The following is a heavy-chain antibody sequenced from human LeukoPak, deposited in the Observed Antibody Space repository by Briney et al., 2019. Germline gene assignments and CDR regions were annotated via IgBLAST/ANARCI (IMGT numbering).Heavy chain of an antibody. CDR3: ARAGQLWAYGMDV. CDR2: IYSGGST. D-gene: IGHD5-18*01. V-gene: IGHV3-53*01. CDR1: GFTVSSNY. Sequence: GGSLRLSCAASGFTVSSNYMSWVRQAPGKGLEWVSVIYSGGSTYYADSVKGRFTISRDNSKNTLYLQMNSLRAEDTAVYYCARAGQLWAYGMDVWGQGTTVTVSS. J-gene: IGHJ6*02.